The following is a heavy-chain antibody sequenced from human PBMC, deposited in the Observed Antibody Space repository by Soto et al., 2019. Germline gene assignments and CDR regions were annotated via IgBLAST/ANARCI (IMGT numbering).Heavy chain of an antibody. CDR1: GGSFSGYY. Sequence: SETLSLTCAVYGGSFSGYYWSWIRQPPGKGLEWIGEINHSGSTNYNPSLKSRVTISVDTSKNQFSLKLSSVTAADTAVYYCARGDMIGGHSGRYLTNDAFDIWGQGTTVTVSS. V-gene: IGHV4-34*01. CDR2: INHSGST. J-gene: IGHJ3*02. CDR3: ARGDMIGGHSGRYLTNDAFDI. D-gene: IGHD1-26*01.